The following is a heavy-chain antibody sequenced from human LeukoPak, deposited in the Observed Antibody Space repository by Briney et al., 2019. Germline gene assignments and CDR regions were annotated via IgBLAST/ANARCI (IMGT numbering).Heavy chain of an antibody. J-gene: IGHJ5*02. V-gene: IGHV1-18*01. Sequence: ASVKVSCKASGYTFTSYGISWVRQAPGQGLEWMGWISAYNGNTNYAQKLQGRVTMTTDTSTSTAYMELRSLRSDDTAVYYCARIPIAAGMEDNWFDPWGQGTLVTVSS. CDR2: ISAYNGNT. CDR3: ARIPIAAGMEDNWFDP. CDR1: GYTFTSYG. D-gene: IGHD6-13*01.